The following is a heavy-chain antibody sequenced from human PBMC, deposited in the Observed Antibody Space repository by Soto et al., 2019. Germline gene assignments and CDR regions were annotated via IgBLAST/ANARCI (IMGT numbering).Heavy chain of an antibody. D-gene: IGHD3-3*01. CDR3: ARESTHYDFWSGYHSPPYYYYGMDV. CDR1: GFTFSSYG. CDR2: IWYDGSNK. V-gene: IGHV3-33*01. Sequence: PGGSLRLSCAASGFTFSSYGMHWVRQAPGKGLEWVAVIWYDGSNKYYADSVKGRFTISRDNSKNTLYLQMNSLRAEDTAVYYCARESTHYDFWSGYHSPPYYYYGMDVWGQGTTVTVSS. J-gene: IGHJ6*02.